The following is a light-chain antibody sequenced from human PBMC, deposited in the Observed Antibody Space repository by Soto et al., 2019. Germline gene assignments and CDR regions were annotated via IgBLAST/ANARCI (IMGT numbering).Light chain of an antibody. J-gene: IGKJ1*01. V-gene: IGKV1-5*03. CDR3: QQYNGYWT. CDR2: EAS. Sequence: DIQMTQSPPTLSASLGNRVTITCRASQGISGSLAWYQQKPGKARKLLIYEASNLKSGVPSRFSGSGSGTEYTLTISSLQPDDSASYYCQQYNGYWTFGQGTRVEIK. CDR1: QGISGS.